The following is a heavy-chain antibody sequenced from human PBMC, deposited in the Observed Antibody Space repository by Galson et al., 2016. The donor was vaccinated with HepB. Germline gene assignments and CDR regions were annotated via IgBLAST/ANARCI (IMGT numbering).Heavy chain of an antibody. J-gene: IGHJ6*02. V-gene: IGHV5-51*01. Sequence: QSGAEVKKPGESLKISCKGSGYTFASYWIGWVRQMPGKGLEWMGIIYPGDFDIRYSPSFQGQVTISVDKSISTAYLQWSSLTASDTAMHYCARSLTGSSDFWGAIYNYYAMDVWGQGTTVTVS. CDR1: GYTFASYW. CDR3: ARSLTGSSDFWGAIYNYYAMDV. D-gene: IGHD3-3*01. CDR2: IYPGDFDI.